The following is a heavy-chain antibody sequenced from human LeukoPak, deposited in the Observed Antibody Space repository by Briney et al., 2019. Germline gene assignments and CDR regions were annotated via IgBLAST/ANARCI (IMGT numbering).Heavy chain of an antibody. V-gene: IGHV1-18*01. Sequence: GASVKVSCKASGYTFTSYGISWVRQAPGQGLEWMGWISAYNGNTNYAQKLQGRVTMTTDTSTSTAYMELRSLRSDDTAVYYCARLHDILTGYSFTDYWGQGTLVTVSS. D-gene: IGHD3-9*01. CDR3: ARLHDILTGYSFTDY. J-gene: IGHJ4*02. CDR1: GYTFTSYG. CDR2: ISAYNGNT.